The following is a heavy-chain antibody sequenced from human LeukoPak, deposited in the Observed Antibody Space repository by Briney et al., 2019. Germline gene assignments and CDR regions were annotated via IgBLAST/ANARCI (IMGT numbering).Heavy chain of an antibody. J-gene: IGHJ4*02. V-gene: IGHV3-48*01. Sequence: GGSLRLSCEASGFTFSSYAMHWVRQAPGKGLEWVSYISSFSGTINYANSVKGRFTISRDNAKNSLYLQMNSLRAEDTAVYYCARDQGGVGYWGQGTLVTVSS. D-gene: IGHD3-16*01. CDR2: ISSFSGTI. CDR3: ARDQGGVGY. CDR1: GFTFSSYA.